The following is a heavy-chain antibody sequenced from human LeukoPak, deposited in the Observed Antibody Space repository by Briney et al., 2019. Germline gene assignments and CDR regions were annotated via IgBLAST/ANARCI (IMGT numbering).Heavy chain of an antibody. J-gene: IGHJ6*02. Sequence: GGSLRLSCAASGFTFSSQGMHWVRQAPGKGLDWVALISNDGRNKYYAGSVKGRYTISRDNSKNTLYLQMNSLRAEDTAVYFCARDAVPSGHGMDVWGQGTTVTVSS. D-gene: IGHD3-10*01. CDR1: GFTFSSQG. CDR2: ISNDGRNK. V-gene: IGHV3-33*05. CDR3: ARDAVPSGHGMDV.